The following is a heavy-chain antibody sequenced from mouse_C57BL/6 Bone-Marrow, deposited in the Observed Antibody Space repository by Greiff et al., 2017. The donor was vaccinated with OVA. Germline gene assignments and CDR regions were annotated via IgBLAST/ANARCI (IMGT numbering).Heavy chain of an antibody. D-gene: IGHD4-1*01. CDR3: ARHNWDVKAFDY. CDR2: ISNGGGST. V-gene: IGHV5-12*01. J-gene: IGHJ2*01. Sequence: EVKLMESGGGLVQPGGSLKLSCAASGFTFSDYYMYWVRQTPEKRLEWVAYISNGGGSTYYPDTVKGRFTISRDNAKNTLYLQMSRLKSEDTAMYYCARHNWDVKAFDYWGQGTTLTVSS. CDR1: GFTFSDYY.